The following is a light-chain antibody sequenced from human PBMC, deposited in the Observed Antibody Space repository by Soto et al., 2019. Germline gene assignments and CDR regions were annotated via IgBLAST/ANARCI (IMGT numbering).Light chain of an antibody. J-gene: IGKJ3*01. CDR3: QQYYILFT. CDR2: DAS. Sequence: DIQMTQSPSSLSASVGDRVTITCQASQDISNSLNWYQQKPGRAPQLLIHDASNLETGVPSRFSGSGSGTELTFTISSLQPEDTGTYYCQQYYILFTFGPGTKVDIK. V-gene: IGKV1-33*01. CDR1: QDISNS.